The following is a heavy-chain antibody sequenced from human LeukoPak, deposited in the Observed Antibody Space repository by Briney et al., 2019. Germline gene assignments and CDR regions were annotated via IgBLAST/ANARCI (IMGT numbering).Heavy chain of an antibody. CDR1: GGSISSGDYY. Sequence: SQTLSLTCTVSGGSISSGDYYWSWIRQPPGKGLEWIGYIYYSGSTYYNPSLKSRVTISVDTSKNQFSLKLSSVTAADSAVYYCARRLLRYFDWLSPTAYYFDYWGQGTLVTVSS. CDR3: ARRLLRYFDWLSPTAYYFDY. CDR2: IYYSGST. D-gene: IGHD3-9*01. V-gene: IGHV4-30-4*01. J-gene: IGHJ4*02.